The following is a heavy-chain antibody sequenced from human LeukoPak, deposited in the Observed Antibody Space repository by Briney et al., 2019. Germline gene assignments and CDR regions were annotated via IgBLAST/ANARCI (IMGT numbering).Heavy chain of an antibody. V-gene: IGHV1-69*05. CDR3: ARDRVEDTAMVPDAFDI. J-gene: IGHJ3*02. D-gene: IGHD5-18*01. CDR2: IIPIFGTA. CDR1: GGTFSSYA. Sequence: SVKVSCKASGGTFSSYAISWVRQAPGQGLEWMGGIIPIFGTANYAQKFQGRVTITTGESTSTAYMELSSLRSEDTAVYYCARDRVEDTAMVPDAFDIWGQGTMVTVSS.